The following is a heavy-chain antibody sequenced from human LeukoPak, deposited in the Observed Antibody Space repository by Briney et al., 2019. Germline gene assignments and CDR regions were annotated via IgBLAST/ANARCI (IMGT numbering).Heavy chain of an antibody. J-gene: IGHJ4*02. CDR2: ISWNGDST. D-gene: IGHD2-2*01. CDR1: GFTFDDYV. V-gene: IGHV3-20*04. Sequence: GGSLRLSCAASGFTFDDYVMTWVRQAPGKGLEWVSAISWNGDSTGYADSVKGRFTISRDNSKNTLYLQMNSLRAEDTAVYYCAKDGDIVVVPAIDYWGQGTLVTVSS. CDR3: AKDGDIVVVPAIDY.